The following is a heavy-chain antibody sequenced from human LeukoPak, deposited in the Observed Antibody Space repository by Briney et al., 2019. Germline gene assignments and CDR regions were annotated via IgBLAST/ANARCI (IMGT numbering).Heavy chain of an antibody. CDR3: AREVRTSSGWYGAWFDP. D-gene: IGHD6-19*01. CDR2: IKQDGSEK. V-gene: IGHV3-7*01. Sequence: GGSLRLSCAASGFTFSSYGMHWVRQAPGKGLEWVANIKQDGSEKYYVDSVKGRFTISRDNAKNSLYLQMNSLRAEDTAVYYCAREVRTSSGWYGAWFDPWGQGTLVTVSS. J-gene: IGHJ5*02. CDR1: GFTFSSYG.